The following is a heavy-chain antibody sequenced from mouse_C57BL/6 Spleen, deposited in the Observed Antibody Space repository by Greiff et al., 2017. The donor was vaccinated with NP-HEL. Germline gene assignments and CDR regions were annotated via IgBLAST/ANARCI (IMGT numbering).Heavy chain of an antibody. D-gene: IGHD1-1*01. Sequence: QVTLKESGAELVRPGASVTLSCKASGYTFTDYEMHWVKQTPVHGLEWIGAIDPETGGTAYNQKFKGKAILTADKSSSTAYMELRSLTSEDSAVYYCTRTPFTTGAWFAYWGQGTLVTVSA. V-gene: IGHV1-15*01. CDR2: IDPETGGT. CDR1: GYTFTDYE. J-gene: IGHJ3*01. CDR3: TRTPFTTGAWFAY.